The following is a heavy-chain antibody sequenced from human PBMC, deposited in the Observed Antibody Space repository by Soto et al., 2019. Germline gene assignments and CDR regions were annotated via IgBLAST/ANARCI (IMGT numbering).Heavy chain of an antibody. CDR2: IIPMFETV. CDR1: GGTFNNYA. Sequence: QEQLLQSGAEVRKPGSSVKVSCKASGGTFNNYAVSWVRQAPGQGLEWMGGIIPMFETVTYAQRFQCRLTIAADESTSTAYMELTSLTSADTAIYFCARGLRTGNYGMDVWGQGTTVTVSS. D-gene: IGHD2-15*01. CDR3: ARGLRTGNYGMDV. J-gene: IGHJ6*02. V-gene: IGHV1-69*01.